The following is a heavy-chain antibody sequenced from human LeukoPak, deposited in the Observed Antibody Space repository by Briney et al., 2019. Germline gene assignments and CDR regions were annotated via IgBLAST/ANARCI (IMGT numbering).Heavy chain of an antibody. J-gene: IGHJ4*02. CDR2: ISAYNGNT. CDR3: AATKDYGDFFDY. CDR1: GYTFTSYG. V-gene: IGHV1-18*01. D-gene: IGHD4-17*01. Sequence: ASVKVSCKASGYTFTSYGISWVRQAPGQGLEWMGWISAYNGNTNYAQKLQGRVTMTTDTSTSTAYMELRSLRSDDTAVYYCAATKDYGDFFDYWGQGTLVIVSS.